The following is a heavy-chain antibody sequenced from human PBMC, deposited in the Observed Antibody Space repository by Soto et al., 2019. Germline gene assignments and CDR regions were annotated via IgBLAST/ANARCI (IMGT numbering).Heavy chain of an antibody. V-gene: IGHV1-18*04. CDR1: GYTLTSYG. CDR2: ISAYNGNT. D-gene: IGHD2-15*01. Sequence: ASVKVSCKASGYTLTSYGISWVRQAPGQGLDWMGWISAYNGNTKYAQDLQGRVTMTTDTSTSTAYMELRSLRSDDTAMYYCARFSGGSYNTYYCYYGLDVWGQGTTVTVSS. J-gene: IGHJ6*02. CDR3: ARFSGGSYNTYYCYYGLDV.